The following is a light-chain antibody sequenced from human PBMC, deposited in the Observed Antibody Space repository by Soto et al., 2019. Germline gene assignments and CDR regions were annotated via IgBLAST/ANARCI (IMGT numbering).Light chain of an antibody. J-gene: IGLJ1*01. Sequence: QSVLTQPASVSGSPGQSITISCTGTSSDVGGYKYVSWYQQHPGKAPKLMIYEVTNRPSGVSNRFSGSKSGNTASLTISGLQAEDEADYYCSSYTSSSTVFGPGTKVTVL. V-gene: IGLV2-14*01. CDR2: EVT. CDR1: SSDVGGYKY. CDR3: SSYTSSSTV.